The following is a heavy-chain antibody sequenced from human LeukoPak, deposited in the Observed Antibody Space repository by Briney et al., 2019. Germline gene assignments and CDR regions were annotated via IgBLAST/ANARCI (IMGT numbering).Heavy chain of an antibody. CDR2: IYYSGST. CDR1: GGSISSYY. D-gene: IGHD4-17*01. CDR3: ARVGDYGDYY. V-gene: IGHV4-59*01. J-gene: IGHJ4*02. Sequence: SETLSLTCSVSGGSISSYYWSWIRQPPGKGLECIEYIYYSGSTNYNPSLKSRVTISVDTSKNQFSPKLSSVTVADTAVYYCARVGDYGDYYWGQGTLVTVSS.